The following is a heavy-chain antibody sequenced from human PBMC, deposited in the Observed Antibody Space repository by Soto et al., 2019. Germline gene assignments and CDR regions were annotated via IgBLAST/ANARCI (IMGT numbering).Heavy chain of an antibody. CDR1: GFTFSTYW. V-gene: IGHV3-74*01. CDR3: TRGPRVSSTGTGAH. J-gene: IGHJ4*02. Sequence: GGSLRLSCEVSGFTFSTYWMHWVRQVPGKGLIWVSRISDDGSTTTYADSVKGRFTISRDNAKNTLYLQMNSLRADDTGLYYCTRGPRVSSTGTGAHWGQGTLVTVSS. D-gene: IGHD1-1*01. CDR2: ISDDGSTT.